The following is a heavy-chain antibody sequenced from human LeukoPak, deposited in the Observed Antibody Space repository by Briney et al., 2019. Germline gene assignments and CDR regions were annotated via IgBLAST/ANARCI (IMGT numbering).Heavy chain of an antibody. CDR2: IKQDGSEK. V-gene: IGHV3-7*01. Sequence: SGGSLRLSCAASGFTFSSYWMSWVRQAPGKGLEWVANIKQDGSEKYYVDSVKGRFTISRDNAENSLYLQMNSLRAEDTAVYYCARDPLRGYSYGYGFDYWGQGTLVTVSS. CDR3: ARDPLRGYSYGYGFDY. CDR1: GFTFSSYW. J-gene: IGHJ4*02. D-gene: IGHD5-18*01.